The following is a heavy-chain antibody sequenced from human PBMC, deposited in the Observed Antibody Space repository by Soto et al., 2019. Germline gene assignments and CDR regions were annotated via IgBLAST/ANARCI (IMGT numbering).Heavy chain of an antibody. D-gene: IGHD2-15*01. CDR2: IYLNEDR. J-gene: IGHJ4*02. Sequence: QITLKESGPTLVKPTQTLTLTCSLSGFSLSTSRVGVGLIRQPPGKALEWLALIYLNEDRRYSPSLKSRLTITTTTSKTQVILNINNPDPVDTDTYYCVPTSEGGKSACFDYWGQGILVTVSS. CDR3: VPTSEGGKSACFDY. CDR1: GFSLSTSRVG. V-gene: IGHV2-5*04.